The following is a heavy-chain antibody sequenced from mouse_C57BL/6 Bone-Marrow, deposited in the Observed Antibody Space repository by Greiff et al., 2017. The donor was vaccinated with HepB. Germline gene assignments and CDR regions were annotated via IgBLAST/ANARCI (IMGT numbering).Heavy chain of an antibody. CDR3: AREGMGLRRSWFAY. Sequence: VQLQQSGAELVRPGTSVKMSCKASGYTFTNYWIGWAKQRPGHGLEWIGDIYPGGGYTNYNEKFKGKATLTADKSSSTAYMQFSSLTSEDSAIYYCAREGMGLRRSWFAYWGQGTLVTVSA. D-gene: IGHD2-4*01. CDR2: IYPGGGYT. J-gene: IGHJ3*01. V-gene: IGHV1-63*01. CDR1: GYTFTNYW.